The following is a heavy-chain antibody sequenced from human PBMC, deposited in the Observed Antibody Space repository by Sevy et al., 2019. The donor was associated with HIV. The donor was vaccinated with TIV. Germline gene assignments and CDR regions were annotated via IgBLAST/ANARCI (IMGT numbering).Heavy chain of an antibody. D-gene: IGHD3-22*01. V-gene: IGHV6-1*01. CDR3: TREDYYDSSGYYYFDY. CDR1: GDSVSSNRAA. Sequence: SQTLSLTCAISGDSVSSNRAAWNWIRQSPSRGLEWLGRTYYRSKWYNDYAVSVKSRISINPDTSKNQFSLQLNSVTPEDMAVYYCTREDYYDSSGYYYFDYWGQGTLVTVSS. CDR2: TYYRSKWYN. J-gene: IGHJ4*02.